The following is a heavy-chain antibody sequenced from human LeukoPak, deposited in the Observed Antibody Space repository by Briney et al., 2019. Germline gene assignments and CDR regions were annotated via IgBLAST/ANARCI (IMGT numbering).Heavy chain of an antibody. CDR2: INHSGGT. J-gene: IGHJ4*02. CDR3: ARDWRISYYYGSGSYGPLDY. D-gene: IGHD3-10*01. CDR1: GGSFSGYY. Sequence: TSETLSLTCAVYGGSFSGYYWTWIRQPPGKGLEWIGEINHSGGTNYNPSLKSRVTISVDTSKSQFSLRLNSVTAADTAVYYCARDWRISYYYGSGSYGPLDYWGQGTLVTVSS. V-gene: IGHV4-34*01.